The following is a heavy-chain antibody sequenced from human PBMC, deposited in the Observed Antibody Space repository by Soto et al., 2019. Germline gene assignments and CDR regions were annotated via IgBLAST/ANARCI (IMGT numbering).Heavy chain of an antibody. J-gene: IGHJ4*02. Sequence: GSLILSCAASGFTFSNYAMSWVRQAPGKGLEWVSTIIGSGTSTYYADSVKGRFTISRDNSKNSLYLQMNSLRAEDTAVYYCAKEPYELWSGWYFDYWGQGTLVTVTS. V-gene: IGHV3-23*01. CDR2: IIGSGTST. D-gene: IGHD3-3*01. CDR3: AKEPYELWSGWYFDY. CDR1: GFTFSNYA.